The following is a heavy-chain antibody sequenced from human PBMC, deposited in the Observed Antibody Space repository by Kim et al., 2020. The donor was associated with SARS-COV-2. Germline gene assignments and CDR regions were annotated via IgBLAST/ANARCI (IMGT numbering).Heavy chain of an antibody. CDR3: ARGGTAAAADFDY. J-gene: IGHJ4*02. D-gene: IGHD6-13*01. Sequence: QGSVKGRFTNSRENAKNSLYLQMNSRRAGDTAVYYCARGGTAAAADFDYWGQGTLVTVSS. V-gene: IGHV3-13*01.